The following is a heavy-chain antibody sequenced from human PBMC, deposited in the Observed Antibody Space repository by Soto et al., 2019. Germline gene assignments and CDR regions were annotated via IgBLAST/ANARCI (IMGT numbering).Heavy chain of an antibody. CDR1: GFSFSSYA. D-gene: IGHD6-19*01. Sequence: QVRLVESGGGVAQPGRSLRLSCTASGFSFSSYAMYWFRQPPGKGLEWVAVISHDGINKHYADSVKGRVTVSRDNSNHSLDLQLNSLRGEDTAMYYCARDKYSSDYFVKWFEPWGQGTRVTVSS. J-gene: IGHJ5*02. CDR2: ISHDGINK. CDR3: ARDKYSSDYFVKWFEP. V-gene: IGHV3-30-3*01.